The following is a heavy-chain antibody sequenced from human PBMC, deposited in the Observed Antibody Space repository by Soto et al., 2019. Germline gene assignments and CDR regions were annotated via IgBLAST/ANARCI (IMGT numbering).Heavy chain of an antibody. V-gene: IGHV4-30-4*01. D-gene: IGHD3-10*01. CDR2: IYYSGST. CDR3: ARAAYYYGSGSYYPYYYGMHV. CDR1: GGSISSGDYY. Sequence: SETLSLTCTVSGGSISSGDYYWSWIRQPPGKGLEWIGYIYYSGSTYYNPSLKSRVTISVDTSKNQFSLKLSSVTAAATAVYYCARAAYYYGSGSYYPYYYGMHVWGQGTTVTVSS. J-gene: IGHJ6*02.